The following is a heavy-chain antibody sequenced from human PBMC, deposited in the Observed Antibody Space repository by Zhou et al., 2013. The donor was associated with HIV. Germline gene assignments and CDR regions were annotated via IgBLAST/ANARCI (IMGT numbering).Heavy chain of an antibody. CDR1: GGTFSNYA. D-gene: IGHD5-12*01. J-gene: IGHJ6*03. CDR2: SIPIFGTA. CDR3: ARDEMATPLGYYYMDV. V-gene: IGHV1-69*05. Sequence: QVQLVQSGAEVKKPGSSVKVSCKASGGTFSNYAISWVRQAPGQGLEWMGGSIPIFGTANSAQKFQGRVTITTDESTSTAYMELSSLRSEDTAVYYCARDEMATPLGYYYMDVVGTKGPRSPSP.